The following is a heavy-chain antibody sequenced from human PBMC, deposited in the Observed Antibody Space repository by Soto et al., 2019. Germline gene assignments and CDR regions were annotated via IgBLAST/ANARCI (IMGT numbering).Heavy chain of an antibody. CDR2: ISSSGSHA. Sequence: EVQLVESGGGLVKPGGSLRLSCAASGFIFSSYSMNWVRQAPGKGLEWVSCISSSGSHAYYADSVKGRFTISRDNGKESLYLHMNSLRAEDTAVYYCARDRDWLNPVDYWGQGTLVTVSS. CDR1: GFIFSSYS. D-gene: IGHD3-22*01. CDR3: ARDRDWLNPVDY. J-gene: IGHJ4*02. V-gene: IGHV3-21*01.